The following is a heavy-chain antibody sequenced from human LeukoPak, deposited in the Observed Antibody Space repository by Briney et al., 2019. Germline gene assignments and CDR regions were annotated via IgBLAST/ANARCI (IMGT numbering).Heavy chain of an antibody. V-gene: IGHV4-39*07. CDR1: GGSISSSSYY. CDR2: IYYSGST. Sequence: PSETLSLTCTVSGGSISSSSYYWGWIRQPPGKGLEWIGSIYYSGSTYYNPSPKSRVTISVDTSKNQFSLKLSSVTAADTAVYYCARGGYNVDYWGQGTLVTVSS. CDR3: ARGGYNVDY. J-gene: IGHJ4*02. D-gene: IGHD1-1*01.